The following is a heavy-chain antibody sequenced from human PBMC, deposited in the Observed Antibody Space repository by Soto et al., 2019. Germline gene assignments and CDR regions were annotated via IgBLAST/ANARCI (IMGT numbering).Heavy chain of an antibody. D-gene: IGHD2-8*01. J-gene: IGHJ4*02. V-gene: IGHV3-23*01. Sequence: RLSCAAPGFNFAKFAMNWVRQAPGQGLEWVSAISGGGSTTYYADSVKGRFTISRDNSRNTVHLQIDSLRAEDTAIYYCEKELALVLMVHAASDSWGQGMPVTVSS. CDR3: EKELALVLMVHAASDS. CDR2: ISGGGSTT. CDR1: GFNFAKFA.